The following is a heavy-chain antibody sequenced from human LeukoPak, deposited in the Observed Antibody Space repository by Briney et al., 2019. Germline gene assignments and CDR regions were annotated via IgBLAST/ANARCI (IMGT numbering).Heavy chain of an antibody. J-gene: IGHJ4*02. D-gene: IGHD6-19*01. CDR3: ARDSGGAVAGKGDY. Sequence: GGSLRLSCAASGFTFSSYWMSWVRQAPGKGLEWVANIMQEGSEKYYVDSVKGGFTTSRDNAKNSLYLQMNSRRAEDTAVYYCARDSGGAVAGKGDYWGQGTLVTVSS. V-gene: IGHV3-7*01. CDR1: GFTFSSYW. CDR2: IMQEGSEK.